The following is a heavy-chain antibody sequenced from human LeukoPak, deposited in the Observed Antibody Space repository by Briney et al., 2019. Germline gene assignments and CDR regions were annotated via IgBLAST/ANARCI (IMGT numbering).Heavy chain of an antibody. Sequence: PSQTLSLTCTVSGGSISSGGYYWSWIRQPPGKGLEWIGYIYHSGSTYYNPSLKSRVTISVDTSKNQFSLKLSSVTAADTAVYYCARGMGVVVAATVDPWGQGTLVTVSS. J-gene: IGHJ5*02. CDR2: IYHSGST. D-gene: IGHD2-15*01. CDR1: GGSISSGGYY. V-gene: IGHV4-30-2*01. CDR3: ARGMGVVVAATVDP.